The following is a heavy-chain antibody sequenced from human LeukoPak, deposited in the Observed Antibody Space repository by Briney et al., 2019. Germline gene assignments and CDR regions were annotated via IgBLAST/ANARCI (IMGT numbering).Heavy chain of an antibody. J-gene: IGHJ4*02. CDR2: ISWNSGSI. Sequence: PGRSLRLSCAASGFTFDDYAMHWVRQAPGKGLEWVSGISWNSGSIGYADSVKGRFTISRDNAKNSLYLQMNSLRAEDTALYYCARGSSGSLFDYWGQGTLVTVSS. CDR3: ARGSSGSLFDY. V-gene: IGHV3-9*01. D-gene: IGHD1-26*01. CDR1: GFTFDDYA.